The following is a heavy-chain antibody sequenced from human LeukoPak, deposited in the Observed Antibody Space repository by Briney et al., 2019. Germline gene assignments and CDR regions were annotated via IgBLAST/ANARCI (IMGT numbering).Heavy chain of an antibody. CDR2: ISPHNGNR. J-gene: IGHJ4*02. Sequence: GASVKVSCKTSGYTFTRYGVSWVRQAPGQGLEWMGWISPHNGNRDYAQKFKDRVTMTTDTSTNTVYLELRSLRPDDTAMYYCARTGYGSGSDDSDFWGQGTLVTVSS. CDR3: ARTGYGSGSDDSDF. D-gene: IGHD3-10*01. CDR1: GYTFTRYG. V-gene: IGHV1-18*01.